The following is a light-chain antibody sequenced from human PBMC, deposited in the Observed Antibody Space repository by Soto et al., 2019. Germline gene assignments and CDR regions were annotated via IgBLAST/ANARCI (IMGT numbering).Light chain of an antibody. CDR2: WAS. J-gene: IGKJ3*01. CDR3: QQYYSAPFT. Sequence: DIVLTQSPDSLTVSLGERATINCKSSQSVLYSSNNKNYLAWYQQKPGQPPKLLIDWASTRESGVPDRFSGSGSGTDFTLTISSLQAEDVAVYYCQQYYSAPFTFGHGTKVDIK. V-gene: IGKV4-1*01. CDR1: QSVLYSSNNKNY.